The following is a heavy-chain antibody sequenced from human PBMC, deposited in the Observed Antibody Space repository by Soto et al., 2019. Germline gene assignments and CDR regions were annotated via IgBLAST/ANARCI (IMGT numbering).Heavy chain of an antibody. J-gene: IGHJ4*02. D-gene: IGHD4-4*01. CDR1: GFTFDDYA. Sequence: DVQLVESGGGLVQPGRSLRLSCAASGFTFDDYAMHWVRQAPGKGLEWVSGISWNSGSIGYADSVKGRFTISRDNAKNSLYLQMNSLRAEDTALYYCAKDSGGLQSYFDYWGQGTLVTVSS. CDR2: ISWNSGSI. V-gene: IGHV3-9*01. CDR3: AKDSGGLQSYFDY.